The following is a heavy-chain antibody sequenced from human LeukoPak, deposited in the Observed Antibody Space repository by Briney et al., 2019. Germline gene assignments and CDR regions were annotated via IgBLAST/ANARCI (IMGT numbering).Heavy chain of an antibody. V-gene: IGHV3-30*18. CDR1: GLTFSSYG. Sequence: GKSLRLSCAASGLTFSSYGMHWVRQAPGKGLEWVALISYDGTDKYYADSVKGRFTISRDNSKNTLNLQMDSLRPEDTAVYYCAKDQGGYYGSGSYSPLDYWGQGTPVTVSS. CDR3: AKDQGGYYGSGSYSPLDY. J-gene: IGHJ4*02. CDR2: ISYDGTDK. D-gene: IGHD3-10*01.